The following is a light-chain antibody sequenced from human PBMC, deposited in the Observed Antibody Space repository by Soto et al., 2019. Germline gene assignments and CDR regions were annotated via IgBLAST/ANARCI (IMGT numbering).Light chain of an antibody. V-gene: IGKV3-20*01. CDR3: QQYGSSPLT. CDR2: GAS. CDR1: QSVSSSY. Sequence: EIVLTQSPGTLSLSPGERATLSCRASQSVSSSYLAWYQQKPGQAPRLLIYGASSCATGIPDRFSGSGSGTDFTLTISRLEPEDFAVYYCQQYGSSPLTFGGGTKVEIK. J-gene: IGKJ4*01.